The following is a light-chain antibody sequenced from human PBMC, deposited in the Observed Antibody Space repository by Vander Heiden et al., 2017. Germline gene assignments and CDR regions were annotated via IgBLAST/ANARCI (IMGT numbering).Light chain of an antibody. Sequence: IQFTQSPSSLSASVGDRVTITCRASQDISNDLAWYQQKPGKAPKLLIYAASTLEGGVPSRFSGSGSGTDFTLTISSLQPADFATYYCQQLNTYQTFGQGTKLEIK. V-gene: IGKV1-9*01. CDR3: QQLNTYQT. CDR1: QDISND. CDR2: AAS. J-gene: IGKJ2*01.